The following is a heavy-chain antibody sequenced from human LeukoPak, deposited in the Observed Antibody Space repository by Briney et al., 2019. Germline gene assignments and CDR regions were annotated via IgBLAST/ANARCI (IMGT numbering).Heavy chain of an antibody. D-gene: IGHD4-11*01. J-gene: IGHJ4*02. CDR1: GGSISSYY. CDR2: IYYTGST. Sequence: SETLSLTCTVSGGSISSYYWSWIRQHPGRGLEWIGYIYYTGSTDYNPSLKSRITISMDKSKNQFSLKVNSVTAADTAVYYCARDDYTNPRALWDWGRGALVTVSS. V-gene: IGHV4-59*12. CDR3: ARDDYTNPRALWD.